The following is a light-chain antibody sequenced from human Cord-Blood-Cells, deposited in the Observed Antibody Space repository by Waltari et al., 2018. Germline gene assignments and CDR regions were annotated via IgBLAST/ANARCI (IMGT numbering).Light chain of an antibody. J-gene: IGLJ2*01. CDR2: EVS. V-gene: IGLV2-8*01. CDR3: SSYAGSNML. Sequence: QSALTQPPSASGSPGQSVTISCTGTSSDVGGYNYVSWYQQHPGKAPKLMIYEVSTRPSGVPDLFSGYKSGNTAYLTVSGLQAEDEADYYCSSYAGSNMLFGGGTKLTVL. CDR1: SSDVGGYNY.